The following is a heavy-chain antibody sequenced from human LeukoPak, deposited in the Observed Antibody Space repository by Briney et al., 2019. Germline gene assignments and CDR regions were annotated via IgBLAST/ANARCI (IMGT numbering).Heavy chain of an antibody. CDR3: AKDGQRSGSGSHNDY. Sequence: GGSLRLSCAASGFSFSNAWMTWVRQAPGKGLEWVSAISGSGGSTYYADSVKGRFTISRDNSKNTLYLQMNSLRAEDTAVYYCAKDGQRSGSGSHNDYWGQGTLVTVSS. J-gene: IGHJ4*02. CDR2: ISGSGGST. V-gene: IGHV3-23*01. D-gene: IGHD3-10*01. CDR1: GFSFSNAW.